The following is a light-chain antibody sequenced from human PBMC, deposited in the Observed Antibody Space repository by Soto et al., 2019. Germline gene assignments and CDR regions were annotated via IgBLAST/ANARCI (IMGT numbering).Light chain of an antibody. CDR2: AAS. CDR1: QSVSSSH. V-gene: IGKV3D-20*02. CDR3: QQRSNWPLT. J-gene: IGKJ4*01. Sequence: EIVMTQSPATLSVSPGERATLSCRASQSVSSSHLAWYQHKPGQAPRLLIYAASSRATGSPDRFSGGGSGTDFTLTISRLEPEDFAVYYCQQRSNWPLTFGGGTKVDIK.